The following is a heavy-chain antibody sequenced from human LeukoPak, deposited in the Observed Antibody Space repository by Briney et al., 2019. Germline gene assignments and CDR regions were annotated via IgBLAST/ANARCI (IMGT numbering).Heavy chain of an antibody. CDR2: IYYSGST. CDR3: ARVSRRAFDY. V-gene: IGHV4-31*11. CDR1: GESFSGYY. J-gene: IGHJ4*02. Sequence: SETLSLTCAVYGESFSGYYWSWIRQHPGKGLEWIGYIYYSGSTYYNPYLKSRVTISVDTSKNQFSLKLSSVTAADTAVYYCARVSRRAFDYWGQGTLVTVSS.